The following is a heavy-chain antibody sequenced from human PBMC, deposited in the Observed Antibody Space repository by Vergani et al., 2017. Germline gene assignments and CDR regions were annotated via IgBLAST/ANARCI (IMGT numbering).Heavy chain of an antibody. CDR2: ISAYNGNT. CDR3: ARDRPQDTLYYYGMDV. V-gene: IGHV1-18*01. J-gene: IGHJ6*02. D-gene: IGHD2-15*01. CDR1: GYTFTSYG. Sequence: QVQLVQSGAEVKKPGASVKVSCKASGYTFTSYGIIWVRQAPGQGLEWMGWISAYNGNTNYAQKLQGRVTMTTDTSTSTAYMEVRSLRSDDTAVYYCARDRPQDTLYYYGMDVWGQGTTVT.